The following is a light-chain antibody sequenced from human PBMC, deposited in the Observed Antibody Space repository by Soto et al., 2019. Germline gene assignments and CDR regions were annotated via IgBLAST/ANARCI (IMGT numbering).Light chain of an antibody. CDR3: QSYDISLSGSL. J-gene: IGLJ2*01. V-gene: IGLV1-40*01. CDR2: ANI. Sequence: QSVLTQPPSVSGAPGQRVTISCTGSSSNIGAHYDVHWYQQLPGTAPKLLIYANINRPSGVPDRFSGSRSGTSASLAITGLQAEDEADYYCQSYDISLSGSLFGGGTKLTVL. CDR1: SSNIGAHYD.